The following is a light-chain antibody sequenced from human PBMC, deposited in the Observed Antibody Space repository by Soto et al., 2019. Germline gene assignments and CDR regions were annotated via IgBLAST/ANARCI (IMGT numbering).Light chain of an antibody. V-gene: IGKV3-11*01. CDR3: HQRNT. CDR1: QSVSTY. J-gene: IGKJ5*01. CDR2: DTT. Sequence: LVLTQSPVTRSLSPGDRATLSCRASQSVSTYLAWYRQVPGQPPRLLIYDTTNRAAGIPPRFSGSRSATDFTLTISSVEPEDFALYYCHQRNTFGQGTRLEIK.